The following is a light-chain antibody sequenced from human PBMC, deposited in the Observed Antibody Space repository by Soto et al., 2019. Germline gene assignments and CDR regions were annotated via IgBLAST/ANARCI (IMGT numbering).Light chain of an antibody. Sequence: DIQMTQSPSSLSAFVGDSVTFTCRASQGISNYLAWYHQKPGKVPKLLVYAASTLQSGVPPRFSGSGSGTEFTLTIRSLQPEDVGTYYCQHYHSPPFTFGPGTKLEIK. CDR1: QGISNY. CDR2: AAS. J-gene: IGKJ3*01. V-gene: IGKV1-27*01. CDR3: QHYHSPPFT.